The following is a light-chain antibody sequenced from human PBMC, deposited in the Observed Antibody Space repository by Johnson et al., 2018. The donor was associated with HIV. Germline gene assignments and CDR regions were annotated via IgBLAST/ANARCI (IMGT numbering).Light chain of an antibody. CDR1: SSNIGNNY. CDR3: GTWDSSLSQGV. V-gene: IGLV1-51*01. Sequence: QSVLKQPPSVSAAPGQKVTISCSGTSSNIGNNYISWYQQLPGTAPKLLIYDNNKRPSGIPDRFSGSKSGTSATLGITGLQTGDEAEYYCGTWDSSLSQGVFGTGTKVTVL. CDR2: DNN. J-gene: IGLJ1*01.